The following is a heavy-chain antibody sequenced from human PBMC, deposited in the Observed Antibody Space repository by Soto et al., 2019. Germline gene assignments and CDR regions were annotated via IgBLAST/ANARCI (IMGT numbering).Heavy chain of an antibody. CDR3: AKDLAEWLSSDSSFDY. J-gene: IGHJ4*02. CDR1: GFTFSSYG. D-gene: IGHD3-3*01. CDR2: ISYDGSNK. Sequence: QVQLVESGGGVVQPGRSLRLSCAASGFTFSSYGMHWVRQAPGKGLEWVAVISYDGSNKYYADSVKGRFTISRDNSKNTLYMQMNSLRAEDTAVYYCAKDLAEWLSSDSSFDYWGQGTLVTVSS. V-gene: IGHV3-30*18.